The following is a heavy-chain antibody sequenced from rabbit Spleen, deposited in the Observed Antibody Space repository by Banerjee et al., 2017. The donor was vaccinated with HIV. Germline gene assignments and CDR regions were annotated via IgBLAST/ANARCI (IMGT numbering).Heavy chain of an antibody. Sequence: QSLEESGGDLVKPEGSLTLTCTASGFSFSSSYYMCWVRQAPGKGLEWIACIYTGSGGTTYYASWAKGRFTISKTSTTVTLQMTSLTAADTATYFCARVYRTDDYIDLWGPGTLVTVS. D-gene: IGHD7-1*01. V-gene: IGHV1S40*01. CDR1: GFSFSSSYY. CDR2: IYTGSGGTT. CDR3: ARVYRTDDYIDL. J-gene: IGHJ4*01.